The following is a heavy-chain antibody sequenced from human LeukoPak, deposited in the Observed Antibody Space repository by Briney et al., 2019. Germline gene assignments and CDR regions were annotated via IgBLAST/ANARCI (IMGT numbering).Heavy chain of an antibody. CDR3: ARGHLELRFLGRVYYFDY. Sequence: SETLSLTCAVYGGSFSGYYWSWIRQPPGKGLEWIGEINHSGSTNYNPSLMSRVTISVDTSKNQFSLKLSSVTAADTAVYYCARGHLELRFLGRVYYFDYWGQGTLVTVSS. CDR2: INHSGST. CDR1: GGSFSGYY. J-gene: IGHJ4*02. V-gene: IGHV4-34*01. D-gene: IGHD3-3*01.